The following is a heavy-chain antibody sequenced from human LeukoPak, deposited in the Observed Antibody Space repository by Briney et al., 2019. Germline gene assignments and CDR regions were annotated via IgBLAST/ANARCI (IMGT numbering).Heavy chain of an antibody. J-gene: IGHJ3*02. V-gene: IGHV1-18*01. CDR2: ISAYNGNT. CDR3: ARYCSGGSCYQDI. D-gene: IGHD2-15*01. CDR1: GYTFTSYG. Sequence: ASVKVSCKASGYTFTSYGISWVRQAPGQGLEWMGWISAYNGNTNYAQKLQGKVTMTTDTSTSTAYMELRSLRSDDAAVYYCARYCSGGSCYQDIWGQGTMVTVSS.